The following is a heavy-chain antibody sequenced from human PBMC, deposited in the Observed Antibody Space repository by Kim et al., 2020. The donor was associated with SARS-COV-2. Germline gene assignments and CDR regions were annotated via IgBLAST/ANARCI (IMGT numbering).Heavy chain of an antibody. CDR2: ISAYNGNT. CDR3: ARDLGPATGYSIGWSVRFDP. V-gene: IGHV1-18*01. J-gene: IGHJ5*01. Sequence: ASVKVSCKASGYTFTSYGISWVRQAPGQGLEWMGWISAYNGNTNYAQKLQGRVTMTTDTSTSTAYMELRSLRSDDTAVYYCARDLGPATGYSIGWSVRFDPCGERTLVTVSS. CDR1: GYTFTSYG. D-gene: IGHD6-19*01.